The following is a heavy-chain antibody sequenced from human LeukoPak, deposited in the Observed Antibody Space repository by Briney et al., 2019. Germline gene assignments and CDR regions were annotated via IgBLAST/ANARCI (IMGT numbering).Heavy chain of an antibody. CDR1: GYTFTSYA. CDR3: ARGIAAAGSPAGGFDP. V-gene: IGHV7-4-1*02. Sequence: ASVNVSCKASGYTFTSYAMNWVRQAPGQGLEWMGWINTNTGNPTYAQGFTGRFVFSLDTSVSTAYLQISSLKAEDTAVYYCARGIAAAGSPAGGFDPWGQGTLVTVSS. J-gene: IGHJ5*02. CDR2: INTNTGNP. D-gene: IGHD6-13*01.